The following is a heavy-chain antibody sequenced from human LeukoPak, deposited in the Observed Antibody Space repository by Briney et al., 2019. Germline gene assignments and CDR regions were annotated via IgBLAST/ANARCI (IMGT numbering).Heavy chain of an antibody. CDR2: IYTSGTF. V-gene: IGHV4-4*07. J-gene: IGHJ5*02. CDR1: GGSISSSY. CDR3: ARGLGLRYFDWLAEQTRNWFDP. Sequence: PSETLSLTCSVSGGSISSSYWSWIRQPAGKGLEWIGRIYTSGTFNYNPSLKSRVTMSVDTSKNQFSLKLSSVTAADTAVYYCARGLGLRYFDWLAEQTRNWFDPWGQGTLVTVSS. D-gene: IGHD3-9*01.